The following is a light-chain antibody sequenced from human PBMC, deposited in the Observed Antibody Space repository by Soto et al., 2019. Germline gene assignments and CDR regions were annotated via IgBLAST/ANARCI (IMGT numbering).Light chain of an antibody. CDR2: RTT. J-gene: IGLJ3*02. CDR1: LGAVTRGDY. Sequence: QAVVTQEPSLTVSPGGTVTFTCASSLGAVTRGDYPSWFQQKPGQPPTSLIYRTTNRYSWTPARFSGSLFGGKAALTVSDVQPEDEADYYCLLYYGGAGVFGGGTKLTVL. CDR3: LLYYGGAGV. V-gene: IGLV7-43*01.